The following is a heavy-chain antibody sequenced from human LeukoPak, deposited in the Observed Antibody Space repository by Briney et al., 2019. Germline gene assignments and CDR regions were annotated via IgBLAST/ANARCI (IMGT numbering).Heavy chain of an antibody. V-gene: IGHV3-48*02. Sequence: GXEXISYISSSSSTIYYADSVKGRFTISRDNAKNTLYLQMNSLRDEDTAVYYCAGASPYYYGMDVWGQGTTVTVSS. J-gene: IGHJ6*02. CDR2: ISSSSSTI. CDR3: AGASPYYYGMDV.